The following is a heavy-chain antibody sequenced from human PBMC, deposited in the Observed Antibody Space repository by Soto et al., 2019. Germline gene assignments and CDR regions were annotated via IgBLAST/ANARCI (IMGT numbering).Heavy chain of an antibody. CDR3: AQLGEYNWFDP. CDR2: IYWDDDK. CDR1: GFSLSTSGVG. Sequence: SGPTLVNPTQTLTLTCTFSGFSLSTSGVGVGWIRQPPGKAPEWLALIYWDDDKRYSPSLKSRLTITKDASKNQVVLTMTNMDPVDTATYYCAQLGEYNWFDPWGQGTLVTVSS. V-gene: IGHV2-5*02. D-gene: IGHD2-21*01. J-gene: IGHJ5*02.